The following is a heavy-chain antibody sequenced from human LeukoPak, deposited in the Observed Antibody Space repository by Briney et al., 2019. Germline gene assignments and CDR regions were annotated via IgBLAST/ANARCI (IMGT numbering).Heavy chain of an antibody. V-gene: IGHV3-48*04. D-gene: IGHD3-10*02. Sequence: GGSLRLSCSASGFTFSSYSMNWVRQAPGKGLEWVSYISSSGSTIYYADSVKGRFTISRDNAKNSLYLQMNSLRAEDTAVYYCAELGITMIGGVWGKGTTVTISS. CDR1: GFTFSSYS. CDR2: ISSSGSTI. J-gene: IGHJ6*04. CDR3: AELGITMIGGV.